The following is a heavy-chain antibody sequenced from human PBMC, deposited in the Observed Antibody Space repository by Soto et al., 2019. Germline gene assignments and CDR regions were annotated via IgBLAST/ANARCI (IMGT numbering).Heavy chain of an antibody. CDR2: IIPIFGTA. J-gene: IGHJ4*02. D-gene: IGHD3-3*01. CDR3: ARVSGYDFWSGYYYGYYFDY. CDR1: GGTFSSYT. Sequence: GASVKVSCKASGGTFSSYTISWVRQAPGQGLEWMGGIIPIFGTANYAQKFQGRVTITADESTSTAYMELSSLRSEDTAVYYCARVSGYDFWSGYYYGYYFDYWGQGTLVTVSS. V-gene: IGHV1-69*13.